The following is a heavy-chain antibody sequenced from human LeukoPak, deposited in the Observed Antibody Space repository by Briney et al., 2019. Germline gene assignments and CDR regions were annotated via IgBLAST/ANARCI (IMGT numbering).Heavy chain of an antibody. Sequence: GGSLRLSCVACGFTFSSHAMSWVRQAPGKGLEWVSVISDGGGLTHHADSVKGRFTISRDNSKNTLYLQMSSVRVEDTGVYYCAQGPPYNIGWLHWFDPRGQGTLVTVSS. CDR1: GFTFSSHA. D-gene: IGHD6-19*01. CDR3: AQGPPYNIGWLHWFDP. J-gene: IGHJ5*02. CDR2: ISDGGGLT. V-gene: IGHV3-23*01.